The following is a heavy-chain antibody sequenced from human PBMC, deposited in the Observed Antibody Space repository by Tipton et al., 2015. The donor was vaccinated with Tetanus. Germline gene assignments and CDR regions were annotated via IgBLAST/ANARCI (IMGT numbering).Heavy chain of an antibody. V-gene: IGHV1-18*01. CDR2: ISPFTGDT. J-gene: IGHJ6*02. Sequence: QLVQSGAEVKKPGASVKVSCKASGYTFTHYGISWVRRAPGQGLEWVGWISPFTGDTEYAQNLQDRLILTTDTSTATAYVEVRSLTSDDTAVYYCARDRAVPVQAYGTDVWGQGTSVTVSS. D-gene: IGHD6-19*01. CDR1: GYTFTHYG. CDR3: ARDRAVPVQAYGTDV.